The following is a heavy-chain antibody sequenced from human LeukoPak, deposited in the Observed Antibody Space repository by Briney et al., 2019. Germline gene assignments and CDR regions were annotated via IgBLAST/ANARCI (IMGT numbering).Heavy chain of an antibody. CDR1: GGSISNSNYY. V-gene: IGHV4-39*07. D-gene: IGHD6-19*01. CDR3: ARGLYSSGWYQQDNWFDP. CDR2: IYYVGTT. J-gene: IGHJ5*02. Sequence: SETLSLTCTVSGGSISNSNYYWGWIRQPPGKGLEWIGSIYYVGTTYYNPSLKSRVTISVDTSKNQFSLKLSSVTAADTAVYYCARGLYSSGWYQQDNWFDPWGQGTLVTVSS.